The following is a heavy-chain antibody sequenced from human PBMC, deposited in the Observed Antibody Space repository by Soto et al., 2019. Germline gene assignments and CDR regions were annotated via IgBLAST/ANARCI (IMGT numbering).Heavy chain of an antibody. J-gene: IGHJ4*02. CDR3: ARRYCTNGVCPFDS. D-gene: IGHD2-8*01. CDR1: GFTFSSYS. Sequence: EVQLVESGGGLVKPGGSLRLSCEASGFTFSSYSMSWVRQAPGKGLEWVSSISSRSSGIYYVDSVKGRFTISRDNAKDSLYLQMNSLGAEDTAVYYCARRYCTNGVCPFDSWGQGALVTVSS. V-gene: IGHV3-21*01. CDR2: ISSRSSGI.